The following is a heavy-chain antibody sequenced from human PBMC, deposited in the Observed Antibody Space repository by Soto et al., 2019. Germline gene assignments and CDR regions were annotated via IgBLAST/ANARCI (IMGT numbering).Heavy chain of an antibody. CDR2: IYYSGST. CDR3: AGIYSGSTGGTLRY. Sequence: QVQLQESGPGLVKPSQTLSLTCTVSGGSISSGGYYWSWIRQHPGKGLEWIGDIYYSGSTYYNPSLKSQFTTSVDPYKNQYSQKLSSVTAADTAVYYCAGIYSGSTGGTLRYWGQGTLVTVSS. J-gene: IGHJ4*02. D-gene: IGHD1-26*01. V-gene: IGHV4-31*01. CDR1: GGSISSGGYY.